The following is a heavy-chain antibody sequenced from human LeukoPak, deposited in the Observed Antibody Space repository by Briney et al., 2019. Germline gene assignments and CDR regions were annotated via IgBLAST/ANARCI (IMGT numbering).Heavy chain of an antibody. CDR2: INHSGST. J-gene: IGHJ4*02. CDR1: GGSFSGYY. Sequence: SETLSLICAVYGGSFSGYYWSWIRHPPGKGLEWIGEINHSGSTNYNPSLKSRVTISVDTSKNQFSLKLSSVTAADTAVYYCARSVDTAEAQIAFDYWGQGTLVTVSS. V-gene: IGHV4-34*01. CDR3: ARSVDTAEAQIAFDY. D-gene: IGHD5-18*01.